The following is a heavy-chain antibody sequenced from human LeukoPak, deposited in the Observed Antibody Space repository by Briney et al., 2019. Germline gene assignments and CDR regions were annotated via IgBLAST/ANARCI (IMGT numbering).Heavy chain of an antibody. J-gene: IGHJ5*02. Sequence: GASVKVSCKASGYTFTGYYMHWVRQAPGQGLEWMGWINPNSGGTNYAQKFQGRLTMTRDTSISTAYMELSRLRSDDTAVYYCALAYCGGDCYLWPWGQGTLVTVSS. CDR1: GYTFTGYY. V-gene: IGHV1-2*02. CDR3: ALAYCGGDCYLWP. D-gene: IGHD2-21*02. CDR2: INPNSGGT.